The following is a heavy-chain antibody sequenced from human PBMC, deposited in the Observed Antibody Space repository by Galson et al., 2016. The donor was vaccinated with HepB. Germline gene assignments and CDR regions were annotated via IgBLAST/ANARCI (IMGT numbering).Heavy chain of an antibody. CDR3: ARRGHSYGALDY. V-gene: IGHV1-69*13. J-gene: IGHJ4*02. Sequence: SVKVSCKASGGTFGGFALSWVRQAPGHGLEWMGEIIPIFATTNYAQNFQGRVTITADESTATAYMDLSSLRSEDTALYYCARRGHSYGALDYWGPGTLVTVSS. CDR1: GGTFGGFA. D-gene: IGHD5-18*01. CDR2: IIPIFATT.